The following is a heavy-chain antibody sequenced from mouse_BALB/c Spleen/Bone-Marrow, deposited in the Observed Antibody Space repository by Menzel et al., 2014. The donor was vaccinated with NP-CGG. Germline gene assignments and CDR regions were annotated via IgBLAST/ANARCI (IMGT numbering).Heavy chain of an antibody. CDR2: INPYNDVT. CDR3: ATLYDSYAMDY. Sequence: EAQLQESGPELVKPGASMKISCKASGYSFTGYTMNWVKQSHGKNLEWIGLINPYNDVTIYNQKFKGKATLTVDKSSSTAYMELLSLTSEDSAVYYCATLYDSYAMDYWGQGTSVTVSS. V-gene: IGHV1-18*01. CDR1: GYSFTGYT. J-gene: IGHJ4*01. D-gene: IGHD1-1*01.